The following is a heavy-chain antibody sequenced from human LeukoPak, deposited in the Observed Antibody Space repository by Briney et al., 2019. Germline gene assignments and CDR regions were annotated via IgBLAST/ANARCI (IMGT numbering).Heavy chain of an antibody. CDR1: GFTFSSYA. V-gene: IGHV3-30-3*01. D-gene: IGHD1-26*01. CDR2: ISYDGSNK. Sequence: GGSLRLSCAASGFTFSSYAMHWDRQAPGKGLEWVAVISYDGSNKYYADSVKGRFTISRDNSKNTLYLQMNSLRAEDTAVYYCARRERSNQFDYWGQGTLVTVSS. CDR3: ARRERSNQFDY. J-gene: IGHJ4*02.